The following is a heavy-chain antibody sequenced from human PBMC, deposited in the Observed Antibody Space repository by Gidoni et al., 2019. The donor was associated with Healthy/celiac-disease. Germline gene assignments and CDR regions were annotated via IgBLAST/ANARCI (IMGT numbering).Heavy chain of an antibody. Sequence: QVQLVESGGGVVQPGRSLRLSCAASGFTFSSYGMHWVRQAPGKGLEWVAVISYDGSNKYYADSVKGRFTISRDNSKNTLYLQMNSLRAEDTAVYYCAKVSSWPQADYWGQGTLVTVSS. V-gene: IGHV3-30*18. D-gene: IGHD6-13*01. J-gene: IGHJ4*02. CDR1: GFTFSSYG. CDR2: ISYDGSNK. CDR3: AKVSSWPQADY.